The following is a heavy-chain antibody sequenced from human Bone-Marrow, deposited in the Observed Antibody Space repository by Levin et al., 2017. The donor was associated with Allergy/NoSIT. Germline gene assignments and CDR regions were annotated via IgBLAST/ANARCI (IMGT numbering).Heavy chain of an antibody. J-gene: IGHJ5*02. D-gene: IGHD3-3*01. Sequence: GGSLRLSCKAFGYSFSSYAMSWVRQAPGHGLEWMGWISAYDNNTRYAQNFQGRVTMTTDTSTSTAYMELMSLRSDDTAIYYCARDRGDSCDFWNCYHWFDPWGQGTLVTVSS. CDR2: ISAYDNNT. V-gene: IGHV1-18*04. CDR3: ARDRGDSCDFWNCYHWFDP. CDR1: GYSFSSYA.